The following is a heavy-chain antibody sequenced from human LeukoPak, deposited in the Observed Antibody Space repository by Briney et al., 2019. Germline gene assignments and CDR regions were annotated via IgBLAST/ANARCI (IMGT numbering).Heavy chain of an antibody. CDR3: ARCYDSSALMLTY. Sequence: GGSLRLSCLTSGFTLSTNAMSWVRQAPGKGLEWISGISGSGASTYYADSVKGRFTISRDDSRNTLYLQMNSLRGDDTAVYYCARCYDSSALMLTYWGQGTLVTVSS. D-gene: IGHD3-22*01. CDR2: ISGSGAST. CDR1: GFTLSTNA. J-gene: IGHJ4*02. V-gene: IGHV3-23*01.